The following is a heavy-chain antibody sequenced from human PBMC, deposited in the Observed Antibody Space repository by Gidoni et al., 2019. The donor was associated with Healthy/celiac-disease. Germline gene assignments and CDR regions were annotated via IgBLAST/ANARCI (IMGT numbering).Heavy chain of an antibody. CDR2: ISGSGGST. Sequence: EVQLLESGGGLVQPGGSLRPSCAASGFTFSRYAMSWVRQAPGKGLEWVSAISGSGGSTYYADSVKGRFTISRDNSKNTLYLQMNSLRAEDTAVYYCAKRGEGYNWNYDYFDYWGQGTLVTVSS. CDR3: AKRGEGYNWNYDYFDY. D-gene: IGHD1-7*01. CDR1: GFTFSRYA. J-gene: IGHJ4*02. V-gene: IGHV3-23*01.